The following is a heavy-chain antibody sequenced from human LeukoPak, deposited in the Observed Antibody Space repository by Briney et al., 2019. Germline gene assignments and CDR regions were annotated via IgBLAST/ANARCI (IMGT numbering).Heavy chain of an antibody. Sequence: PGGSLRLSCGASGFTFSTYAMSWVRQAPGKGLEWVSSMSGSGGRINYADSVRGRFTISRDNSRNTLYLQMNSLRVEDTAVYYCARAAAAPEPYYYYYGMDVWGQGTTVTVSS. CDR2: MSGSGGRI. D-gene: IGHD6-13*01. CDR1: GFTFSTYA. CDR3: ARAAAAPEPYYYYYGMDV. V-gene: IGHV3-23*01. J-gene: IGHJ6*02.